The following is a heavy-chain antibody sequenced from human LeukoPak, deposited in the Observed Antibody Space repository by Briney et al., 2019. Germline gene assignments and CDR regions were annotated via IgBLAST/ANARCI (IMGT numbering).Heavy chain of an antibody. CDR3: ARDDCGDTCYPGGY. V-gene: IGHV1-3*01. CDR1: GYTFTKYV. D-gene: IGHD2-21*01. CDR2: INAGNGDT. J-gene: IGHJ4*02. Sequence: GASVKVSCTASGYTFTKYVVHWVRQAPGQRPEWMGWINAGNGDTKYSQNFQDRVTITRDTSANTAYMELSSLTSEDTALYYCARDDCGDTCYPGGYWGQGTLVTVSS.